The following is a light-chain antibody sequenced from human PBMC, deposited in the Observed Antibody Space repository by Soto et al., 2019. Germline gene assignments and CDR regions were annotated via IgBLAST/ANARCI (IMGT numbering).Light chain of an antibody. CDR1: ETISTN. CDR2: GSS. J-gene: IGKJ5*01. Sequence: DIVLTQSPATLSVSPGERATLSCRATETISTNLAWFQRKPGQPPRLLIYGSSTRATGVPDRFSGSGSGTEFTLIISSLQSEDVELYSCQQYSNWPPAITFGQGTRLEIK. V-gene: IGKV3-15*01. CDR3: QQYSNWPPAIT.